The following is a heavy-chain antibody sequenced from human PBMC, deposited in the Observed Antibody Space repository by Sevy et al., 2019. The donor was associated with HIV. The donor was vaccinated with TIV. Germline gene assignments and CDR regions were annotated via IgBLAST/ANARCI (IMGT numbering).Heavy chain of an antibody. CDR2: ITSSGGDM. Sequence: GGYLRLSCAASGFNFRSYEMNWVRQAPGKGLDWVSYITSSGGDMYYADSVKGRFTISRDNAKNSLHLQMNSLTAEDTAVYYCAREAAATRGMDVWGKGTTVTVSS. V-gene: IGHV3-48*03. CDR3: AREAAATRGMDV. D-gene: IGHD6-13*01. CDR1: GFNFRSYE. J-gene: IGHJ6*04.